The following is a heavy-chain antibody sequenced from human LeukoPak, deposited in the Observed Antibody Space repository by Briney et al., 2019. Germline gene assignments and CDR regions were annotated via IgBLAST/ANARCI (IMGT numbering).Heavy chain of an antibody. CDR2: INHSGST. V-gene: IGHV4-39*07. J-gene: IGHJ4*02. CDR1: GGSISSSSYY. CDR3: ASLPTVYSRGYLAL. D-gene: IGHD3-22*01. Sequence: PSETLSLTCTVSGGSISSSSYYWGWIRQPPGKGLEWIGEINHSGSTYYNPSLKSRVTILVDVDTSKNQFSLKLSSVTAADTAVYYCASLPTVYSRGYLALWGQGTLVTVSS.